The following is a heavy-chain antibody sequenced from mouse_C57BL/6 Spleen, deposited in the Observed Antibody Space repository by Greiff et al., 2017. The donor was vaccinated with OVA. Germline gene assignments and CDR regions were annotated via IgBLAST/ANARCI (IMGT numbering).Heavy chain of an antibody. CDR3: ARWRSRLYYYAMDY. Sequence: EVQLQQSGPELVKPGASVKMSCKASGYTFTDYNMHWVTQSHGKSLEWIGYINPNNGGTSYNQKFKGKATLTVNKSSSTAYMELRSLTSEDSAVYYCARWRSRLYYYAMDYWGQGTSVTVSS. D-gene: IGHD1-1*01. CDR1: GYTFTDYN. CDR2: INPNNGGT. V-gene: IGHV1-22*01. J-gene: IGHJ4*01.